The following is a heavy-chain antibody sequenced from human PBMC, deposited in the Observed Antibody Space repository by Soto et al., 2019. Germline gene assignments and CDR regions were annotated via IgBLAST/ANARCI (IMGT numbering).Heavy chain of an antibody. J-gene: IGHJ4*02. Sequence: QVQLVQSGAEEKKPGASVKVSCKASGYTFTSYAMHWVRQAPGQRLEWMGWINAGNGNTKYSQKFQGRVTITRDTSASTAYMELRSLRSEDTAVYYCARSIAVAAPDYWGQGTLVTVSS. V-gene: IGHV1-3*05. CDR1: GYTFTSYA. D-gene: IGHD6-19*01. CDR3: ARSIAVAAPDY. CDR2: INAGNGNT.